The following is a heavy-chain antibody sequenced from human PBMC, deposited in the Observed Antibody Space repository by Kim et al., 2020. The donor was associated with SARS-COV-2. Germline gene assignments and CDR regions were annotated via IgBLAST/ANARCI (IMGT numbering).Heavy chain of an antibody. CDR2: IYFSGST. CDR1: GGSIRNYF. CDR3: ARKQINSSWSDFDY. D-gene: IGHD6-6*01. V-gene: IGHV4-59*13. Sequence: SETLSLTCSVSGGSIRNYFWNWIRQSPGKGLEWIGYIYFSGSTNYNPSLKSRVTMSVDTSKSQFSLRLSSVTAADTAVYYCARKQINSSWSDFDYWGQGTLVSVSS. J-gene: IGHJ4*02.